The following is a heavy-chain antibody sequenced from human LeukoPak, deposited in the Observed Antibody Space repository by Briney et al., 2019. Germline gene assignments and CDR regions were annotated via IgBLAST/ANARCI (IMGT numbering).Heavy chain of an antibody. CDR3: ARAASGYSGYDSPDY. Sequence: GGSLRLSCAASGFTFSSYSMNWVRQAPRKGLEWVSSISSSSSYIYYADSVKGRFTISRDNAKNSLYLQMNSLRAEDTAVYYCARAASGYSGYDSPDYWGQGTLVTVPS. J-gene: IGHJ4*02. CDR2: ISSSSSYI. CDR1: GFTFSSYS. V-gene: IGHV3-21*01. D-gene: IGHD5-12*01.